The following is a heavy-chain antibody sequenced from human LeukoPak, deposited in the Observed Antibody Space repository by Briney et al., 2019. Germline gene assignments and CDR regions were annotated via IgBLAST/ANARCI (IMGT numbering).Heavy chain of an antibody. CDR1: GFTFYDYG. Sequence: GGSLRLSCAVSGFTFYDYGMSWVRQAPGKGLEGVAGINWNGGSTGSVDSVKGRFTISRDNAKNSLHLQMNSLRAEDTALYYCARDISSGWYFDYWGQGTLVTVSS. CDR3: ARDISSGWYFDY. J-gene: IGHJ4*02. V-gene: IGHV3-20*04. CDR2: INWNGGST. D-gene: IGHD6-19*01.